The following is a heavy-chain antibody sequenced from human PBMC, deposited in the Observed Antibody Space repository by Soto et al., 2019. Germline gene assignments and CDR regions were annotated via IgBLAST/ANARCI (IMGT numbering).Heavy chain of an antibody. CDR3: ARSRGFGELSAFDI. Sequence: PGGSLRLSCAASGFTFGSYSMNWVRQAPGKGLEWVSSISSSNSYIYYADSVKGRFTISRDNAKNSLYLQMNSLRAEDTAVYYCARSRGFGELSAFDIWGQGTMVTVS. CDR2: ISSSNSYI. CDR1: GFTFGSYS. J-gene: IGHJ3*02. D-gene: IGHD3-10*01. V-gene: IGHV3-21*01.